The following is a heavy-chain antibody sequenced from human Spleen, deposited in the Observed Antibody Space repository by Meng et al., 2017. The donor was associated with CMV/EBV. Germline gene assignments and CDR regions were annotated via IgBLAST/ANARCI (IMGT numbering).Heavy chain of an antibody. V-gene: IGHV3-23*03. D-gene: IGHD3-16*01. Sequence: LRLSCAASGFTFSSYAMNWVRQAPGKGLEWVSVINSGGSRTKYADSVKGRFTISRDNSKNTLNLQMNSLRVEDTAVYYCAGGSNWFDPWGQGTLVSLL. CDR3: AGGSNWFDP. CDR2: INSGGSRT. CDR1: GFTFSSYA. J-gene: IGHJ5*02.